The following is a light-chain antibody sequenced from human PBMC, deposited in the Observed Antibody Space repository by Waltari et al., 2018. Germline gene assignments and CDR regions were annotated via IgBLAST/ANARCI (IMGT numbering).Light chain of an antibody. J-gene: IGLJ3*02. CDR1: GSNIGSNY. CDR2: RNE. Sequence: QSVLTQPPSASGTPGQTVSVSCSGSGSNIGSNYAYWYQHVPGTAPQLLIYRNERRPSGFPDRFSGSKSGTSASLAIRGLRSEDEADYFCTSWDDSLNAWVFGGGTKLTVL. CDR3: TSWDDSLNAWV. V-gene: IGLV1-47*01.